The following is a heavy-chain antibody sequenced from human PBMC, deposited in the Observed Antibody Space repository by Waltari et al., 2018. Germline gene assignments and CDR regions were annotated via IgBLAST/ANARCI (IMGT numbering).Heavy chain of an antibody. CDR3: ARGEDPGYFDY. J-gene: IGHJ4*02. CDR1: GYSISRGFN. CDR2: IYHSGSS. D-gene: IGHD3-10*01. Sequence: QVQLQESGPGLVKPSETLSLTCAVSGYSISRGFNWGWIRQPPGKGLEWIGSIYHSGSSYYNPSLKSRVTISVDTSKSRFSLKLSSVTAADTAVYYCARGEDPGYFDYWGQGTLVTVSS. V-gene: IGHV4-38-2*01.